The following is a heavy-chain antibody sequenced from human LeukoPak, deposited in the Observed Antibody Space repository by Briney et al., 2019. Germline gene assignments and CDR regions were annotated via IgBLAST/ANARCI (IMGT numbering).Heavy chain of an antibody. J-gene: IGHJ4*02. Sequence: AASVKVSCKASGYTFTSYGISWVRQAPGQGLEWMGWISAYNGNTNYAQKFQGRVTMTTDTSTSTAYMELRNLSSDDTAVYYCARDGGYTNYDFWGQGTLVTVSS. CDR2: ISAYNGNT. CDR1: GYTFTSYG. D-gene: IGHD4-11*01. V-gene: IGHV1-18*01. CDR3: ARDGGYTNYDF.